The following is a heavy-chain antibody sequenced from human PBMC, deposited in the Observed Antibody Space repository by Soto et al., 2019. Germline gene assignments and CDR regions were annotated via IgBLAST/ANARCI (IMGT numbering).Heavy chain of an antibody. V-gene: IGHV5-51*01. CDR1: GYRFASYW. CDR2: IYPGDSYT. Sequence: GESLKISCKGSGYRFASYWIAWVRQMPGKGLEWMGIIYPGDSYTIYSPSFQGQVTFSADKSTSTAYLEWSSLKASDTAMYYCARRGSNGAYYYYAMDVWGQGTTVTVSS. J-gene: IGHJ6*02. D-gene: IGHD2-8*01. CDR3: ARRGSNGAYYYYAMDV.